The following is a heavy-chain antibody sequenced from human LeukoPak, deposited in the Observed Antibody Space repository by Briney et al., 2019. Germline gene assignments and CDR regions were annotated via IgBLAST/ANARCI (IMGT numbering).Heavy chain of an antibody. CDR3: ARGVVGWLYSFDY. V-gene: IGHV4-59*01. CDR1: GGSISSYY. CDR2: IYYSGST. Sequence: PSETLSLTCTVSGGSISSYYWSWIRQPPGKGLEWIGYIYYSGSTNYNPSLKGRVTISVDTSKNQFSLKLNSVTAADTAVYYCARGVVGWLYSFDYWGQGTLVTVSS. J-gene: IGHJ4*02. D-gene: IGHD3-3*01.